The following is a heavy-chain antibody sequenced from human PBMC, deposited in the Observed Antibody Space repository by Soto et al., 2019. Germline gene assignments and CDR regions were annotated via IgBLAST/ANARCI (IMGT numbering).Heavy chain of an antibody. V-gene: IGHV3-73*01. CDR3: TRLPRCSAFVSDAFDI. J-gene: IGHJ3*02. CDR1: GFTFGGSA. D-gene: IGHD6-6*01. CDR2: IRSKANSYAT. Sequence: GSLRLSCAASGFTFGGSAMHWFRQASGKGLEWVSRIRSKANSYATAYAASVKGRFTISRDESKKTAYLQMNSLKTEDTAVYYCTRLPRCSAFVSDAFDIRGQRTMVTVS.